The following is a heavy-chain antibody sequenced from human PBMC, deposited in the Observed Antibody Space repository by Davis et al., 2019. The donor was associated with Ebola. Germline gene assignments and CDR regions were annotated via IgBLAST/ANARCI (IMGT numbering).Heavy chain of an antibody. CDR1: GFTFSSYG. D-gene: IGHD6-13*01. V-gene: IGHV3-33*01. CDR2: IWYDGSNK. Sequence: GESLKISCAASGFTFSSYGMHWVRQAPGKGLEWVAVIWYDGSNKYYADSVKGRFTISRDNSKNTLYLQMNSLRAEDTAVYYCARIITIAAAQPNMDVWGQGTTVTVSS. CDR3: ARIITIAAAQPNMDV. J-gene: IGHJ6*02.